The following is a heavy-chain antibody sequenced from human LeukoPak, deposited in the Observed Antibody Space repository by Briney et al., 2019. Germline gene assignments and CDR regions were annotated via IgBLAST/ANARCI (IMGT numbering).Heavy chain of an antibody. J-gene: IGHJ4*02. CDR3: AKDATYYYGSGSLY. D-gene: IGHD3-10*01. CDR1: GFTFSSYT. Sequence: GGSLRLSCAASGFTFSSYTMNWVRQAPGKGLEWVSCISSSSSYIHYADSVKGRFTISRDNSKNTLYLQMNSLRAEDTAVYYCAKDATYYYGSGSLYWGQGTLVTVSS. CDR2: ISSSSSYI. V-gene: IGHV3-21*04.